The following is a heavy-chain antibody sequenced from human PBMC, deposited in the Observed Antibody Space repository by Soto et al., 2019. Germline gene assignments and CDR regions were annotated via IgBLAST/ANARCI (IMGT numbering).Heavy chain of an antibody. V-gene: IGHV4-34*01. CDR3: AGYSSSWSSYGQH. Sequence: VQLQQWGAGLLKPSETLSLTCAVYGGSLSGYYWSWIRQTPGKRLEWVGDINHGGSANYNPSLKSRVTFSLDPSKSQFALKLSSVIAADTAVYDCAGYSSSWSSYGQHWGRGTLVTVSS. D-gene: IGHD6-13*01. CDR2: INHGGSA. J-gene: IGHJ1*01. CDR1: GGSLSGYY.